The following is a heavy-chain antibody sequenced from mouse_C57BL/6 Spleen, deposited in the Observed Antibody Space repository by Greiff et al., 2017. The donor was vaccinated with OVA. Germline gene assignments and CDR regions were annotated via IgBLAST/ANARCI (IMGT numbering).Heavy chain of an antibody. CDR1: GYTFTSYW. J-gene: IGHJ3*01. CDR3: ARPTTVEAWFAY. D-gene: IGHD1-1*01. CDR2: IDPSDSYT. Sequence: QVQLQQPGAELVKPGASVKLSCKASGYTFTSYWMQWVKQRPGQGLEWIGEIDPSDSYTNYNQKFKGKATLTVDTSSSTAYMQLSSLTSEDSAVYYCARPTTVEAWFAYWGQGTLVTVSA. V-gene: IGHV1-50*01.